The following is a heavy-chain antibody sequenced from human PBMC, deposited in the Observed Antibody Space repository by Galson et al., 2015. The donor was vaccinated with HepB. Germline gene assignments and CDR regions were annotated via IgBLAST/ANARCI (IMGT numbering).Heavy chain of an antibody. CDR3: ARVTRPSNFFRDDALEI. V-gene: IGHV3-30-3*01. Sequence: SLRLSCAASGFTFSTYALHWVRQAPGKGLEWVAVISYDGSNKYYADSVKGRFTISRDNSKNTLFLQMNSLRAEDTAVYYCARVTRPSNFFRDDALEIWGQGTMVTVSS. CDR2: ISYDGSNK. J-gene: IGHJ3*02. CDR1: GFTFSTYA. D-gene: IGHD2/OR15-2a*01.